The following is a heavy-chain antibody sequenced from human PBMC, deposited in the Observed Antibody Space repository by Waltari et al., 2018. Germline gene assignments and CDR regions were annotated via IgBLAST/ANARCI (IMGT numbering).Heavy chain of an antibody. J-gene: IGHJ3*02. Sequence: QVQLVESGGGVVQSGRSLRLSCVGSGFTFTNHGRNWVRQAPGKGRGWVAVIWYDGSNKNYVDSVKGRFTISRDNSKNTMYLEMNRLRAEDTAVYFCARGDGGSGLGASDIWGQGTMVTVSS. CDR3: ARGDGGSGLGASDI. CDR2: IWYDGSNK. D-gene: IGHD3-3*01. CDR1: GFTFTNHG. V-gene: IGHV3-33*01.